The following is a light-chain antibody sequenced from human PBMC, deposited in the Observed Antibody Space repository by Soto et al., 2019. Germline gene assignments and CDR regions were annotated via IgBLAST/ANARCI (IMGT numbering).Light chain of an antibody. J-gene: IGKJ1*01. Sequence: DIVMPQSPLSLPVTPGEPASISCRSCQSLLHSNGYNYLDWYLQKPGQSPQLLIYLGSNRSSGVPDRFSGSGSGTDFTLKISRVEAEDVGVYYCMQALQTPTFGQGTKVDIK. CDR1: QSLLHSNGYNY. CDR3: MQALQTPT. V-gene: IGKV2-28*01. CDR2: LGS.